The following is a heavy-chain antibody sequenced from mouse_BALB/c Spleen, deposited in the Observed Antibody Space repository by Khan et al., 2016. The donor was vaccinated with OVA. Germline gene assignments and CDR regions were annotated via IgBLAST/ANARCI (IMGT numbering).Heavy chain of an antibody. CDR1: GYTFTSYW. V-gene: IGHV1-87*01. Sequence: VELVESGTELARPGASVKLSCKASGYTFTSYWMQWVKQRPGQGLEWIGAIYPGDGNTRYTQKFKGKATLTADISSSTAYMQLSSLASGDSAVYFCVRGGITTGYFDYWGQGTTLTVSS. CDR3: VRGGITTGYFDY. CDR2: IYPGDGNT. D-gene: IGHD1-1*01. J-gene: IGHJ2*01.